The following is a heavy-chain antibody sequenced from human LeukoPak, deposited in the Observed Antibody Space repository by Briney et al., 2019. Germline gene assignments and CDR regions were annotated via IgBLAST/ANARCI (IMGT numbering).Heavy chain of an antibody. CDR2: ISNHGNDG. V-gene: IGHV3-30*01. Sequence: GGSLRLSCVASGFTFSTYAMHWVRQTPGKGLEWGAVISNHGNDGFYADSVKGRFTISRDNSRNTLYLQMDSLRAEDTAVYYCTRDRGPMNDFDSWGQGTLVTVSS. J-gene: IGHJ4*02. D-gene: IGHD1-1*01. CDR1: GFTFSTYA. CDR3: TRDRGPMNDFDS.